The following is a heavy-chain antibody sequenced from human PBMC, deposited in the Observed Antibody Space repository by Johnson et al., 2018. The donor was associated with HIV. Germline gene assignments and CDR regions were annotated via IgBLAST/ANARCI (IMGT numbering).Heavy chain of an antibody. CDR2: ISGSGGST. CDR1: GFTFSSYA. Sequence: VQLVESGGGLVQPGGSLRLSCAASGFTFSSYAMSWVRQAPGKGLEWVSAISGSGGSTYYADSVKGRFTISRDNSKNTLYLQMNSLRAEDTAVYYCAKAVVSTYEYVWGSYCADAFDIWGQGTMVTVSS. J-gene: IGHJ3*02. V-gene: IGHV3-23*04. CDR3: AKAVVSTYEYVWGSYCADAFDI. D-gene: IGHD3-16*01.